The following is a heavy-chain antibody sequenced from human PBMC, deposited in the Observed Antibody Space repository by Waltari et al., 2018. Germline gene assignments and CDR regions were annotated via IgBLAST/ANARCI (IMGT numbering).Heavy chain of an antibody. CDR1: GDSVTSSYL. D-gene: IGHD2-15*01. CDR2: VHGSGRT. Sequence: QLQLQESSPGLVKPSETLSLTSAAPGDSVTSSYLGNWVRQSPGKGLEWIGQVHGSGRTNYNPSFASRVTVSLDTSNNQVSLKVTSATVADTAVYYCARDRGRGLYLDSWGPGTLVTVSP. V-gene: IGHV4-4*02. J-gene: IGHJ4*02. CDR3: ARDRGRGLYLDS.